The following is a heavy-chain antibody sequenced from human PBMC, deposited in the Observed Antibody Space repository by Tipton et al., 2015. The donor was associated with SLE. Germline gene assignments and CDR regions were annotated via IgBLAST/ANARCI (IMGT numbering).Heavy chain of an antibody. D-gene: IGHD5-12*01. Sequence: TLSLTCAVYGGSFSSYYWSWIRQPPGKGLEWIGYIYYSGSTNYNPSLKSRVTISVDTSKNQFSLKLSSVTAADTAVYYCARRLTRYSGYDYFDYWGQGTLVIVSS. CDR2: IYYSGST. V-gene: IGHV4-59*08. J-gene: IGHJ4*02. CDR1: GGSFSSYY. CDR3: ARRLTRYSGYDYFDY.